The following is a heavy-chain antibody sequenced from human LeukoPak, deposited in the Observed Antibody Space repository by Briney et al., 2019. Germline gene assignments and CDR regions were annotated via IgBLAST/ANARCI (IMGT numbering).Heavy chain of an antibody. CDR3: ASVASGQNHYYYYYMDV. Sequence: GGSLRLSCAASGFTVSSNYMSWVRQAPGKGLEWVSVIYSGGSTYYADSVKGRFTISRDNSKNTLYLQMNSLRAEDTAVYYCASVASGQNHYYYYYMDVWGKGTTVTISS. D-gene: IGHD2/OR15-2a*01. V-gene: IGHV3-53*01. J-gene: IGHJ6*03. CDR1: GFTVSSNY. CDR2: IYSGGST.